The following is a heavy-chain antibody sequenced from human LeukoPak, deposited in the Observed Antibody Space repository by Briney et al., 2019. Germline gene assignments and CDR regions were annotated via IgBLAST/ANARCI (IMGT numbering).Heavy chain of an antibody. CDR2: IYYSGST. D-gene: IGHD5-18*01. Sequence: SETLSLTCTVSGGSISSGGYYWSWIRQHPGKGLESIGYIYYSGSTNYNPSLKSRVTISVDTSKNQFSLKLTSVTAADTAVYYCARGISYYLNFDSWGQGTLVTVSS. J-gene: IGHJ4*02. CDR3: ARGISYYLNFDS. CDR1: GGSISSGGYY. V-gene: IGHV4-61*08.